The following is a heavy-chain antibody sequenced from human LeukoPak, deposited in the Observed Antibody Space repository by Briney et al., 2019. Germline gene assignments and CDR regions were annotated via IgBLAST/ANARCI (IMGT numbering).Heavy chain of an antibody. CDR3: ARDPYSGSYGADYYYYMDV. V-gene: IGHV3-66*01. J-gene: IGHJ6*03. D-gene: IGHD1-26*01. CDR1: GFTVSSNY. CDR2: IYSGGST. Sequence: SGGSLRLSCAASGFTVSSNYMSWVRQAPGKGLEWVSVIYSGGSTYYADSVKGRFTISRDNSKNTLYLQMNSLRAEDTAVYYCARDPYSGSYGADYYYYMDVWGKGTTVTISS.